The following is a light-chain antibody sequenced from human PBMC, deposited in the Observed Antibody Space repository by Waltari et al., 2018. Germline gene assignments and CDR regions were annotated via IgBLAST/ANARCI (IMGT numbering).Light chain of an antibody. Sequence: QSALTQPASVSGSPGQSITISCTGTSSDVGGYNYVSWYRQHPGKAPKVMIYDVSRRPPGVSFLFNGSKSGNTASLTISGLQAENEADYYCSSYTTSSTLVFGGGTKLTVL. V-gene: IGLV2-14*03. CDR3: SSYTTSSTLV. J-gene: IGLJ3*02. CDR1: SSDVGGYNY. CDR2: DVS.